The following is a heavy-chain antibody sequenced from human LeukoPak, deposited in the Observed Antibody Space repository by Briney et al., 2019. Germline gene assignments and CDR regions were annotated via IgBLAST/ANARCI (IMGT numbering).Heavy chain of an antibody. CDR3: AKAAARDYFEH. V-gene: IGHV3-23*01. D-gene: IGHD2-15*01. Sequence: GGSLRLSCAASGFTFSDYAMSWVRQAPGRGLEWVSTISGSAESTYYADSVKGRFTVSRDNSKNTLHLQMSSLRAGDTAVYYCAKAAARDYFEHWGQGTLVTVSS. CDR1: GFTFSDYA. J-gene: IGHJ1*01. CDR2: ISGSAEST.